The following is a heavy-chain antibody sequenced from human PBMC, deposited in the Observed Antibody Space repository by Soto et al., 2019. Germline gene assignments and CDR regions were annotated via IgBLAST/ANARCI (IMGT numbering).Heavy chain of an antibody. CDR3: AKSLFGGPDI. Sequence: EVQLLESGGGLVQPGGSLRLSCAASRFTFSTYAMSWVRQAPGKGLEWVSGISGGGGATSYADSVRGRFTCSRDNSRNTLYLQMNSLSAEDTALYCCAKSLFGGPDIWGQGTMVTVSS. CDR1: RFTFSTYA. CDR2: ISGGGGAT. V-gene: IGHV3-23*01. J-gene: IGHJ3*02. D-gene: IGHD2-15*01.